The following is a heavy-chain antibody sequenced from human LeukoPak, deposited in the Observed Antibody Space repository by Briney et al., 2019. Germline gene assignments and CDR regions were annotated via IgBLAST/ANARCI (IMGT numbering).Heavy chain of an antibody. J-gene: IGHJ5*02. CDR1: GYSFPSYG. CDR3: ARDYGGSSGWFDP. V-gene: IGHV1-8*01. CDR2: MSPNSDNT. Sequence: HRASVKVSCKASGYSFPSYGINWVRQATGQGLEWMGWMSPNSDNTGYAQKFQGRVTFTRDTSISTANMELRSLTSEDTAVYYCARDYGGSSGWFDPWGQGTLVTVSS. D-gene: IGHD4-23*01.